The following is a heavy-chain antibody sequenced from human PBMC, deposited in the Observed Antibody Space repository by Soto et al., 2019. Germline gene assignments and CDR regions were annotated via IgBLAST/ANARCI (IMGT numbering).Heavy chain of an antibody. J-gene: IGHJ5*02. CDR1: GFTFSSYA. CDR2: ISGSGGST. D-gene: IGHD2-2*01. CDR3: AKSGSPVVPAAKYGITRNWFDP. Sequence: EVQLLESGGGLVQPGGSLRHSCAASGFTFSSYAMSWVRQAPGKGLEWVSAISGSGGSTYYADSVKGRFTISRDNSKNTLYPQMNSLRAEDTAVYYCAKSGSPVVPAAKYGITRNWFDPWGQGTLVTVSS. V-gene: IGHV3-23*01.